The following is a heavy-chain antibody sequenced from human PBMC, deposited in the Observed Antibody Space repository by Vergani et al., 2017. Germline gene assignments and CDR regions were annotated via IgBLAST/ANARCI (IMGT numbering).Heavy chain of an antibody. Sequence: EVHLVQSGAEVKKPGTTVKISCKVSGYTFTDQYMHWVQQAPGKGLEWMGLVDPEDAETVYAEKFQGRVTITADTSTDTAYMELISLRPEDTAVYYCAREGNYYDSTGFGPGGSFDWGPGTLVTVSS. CDR1: GYTFTDQY. J-gene: IGHJ4*02. CDR3: AREGNYYDSTGFGPGGSFD. V-gene: IGHV1-69-2*01. CDR2: VDPEDAET. D-gene: IGHD3-22*01.